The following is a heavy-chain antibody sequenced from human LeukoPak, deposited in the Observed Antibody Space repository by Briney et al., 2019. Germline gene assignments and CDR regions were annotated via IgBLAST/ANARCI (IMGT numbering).Heavy chain of an antibody. Sequence: PGGSLRLSCAASGFTFSSYSMNWVRQAPGKGLEWVSSISSSSSYIYYADSVKGRFTITRDNAKNSLYLQMNSLRAEDTAVYYCARGDSGYDLYYYGMDVWGQGTTVTVSS. V-gene: IGHV3-21*01. D-gene: IGHD5-12*01. J-gene: IGHJ6*02. CDR3: ARGDSGYDLYYYGMDV. CDR1: GFTFSSYS. CDR2: ISSSSSYI.